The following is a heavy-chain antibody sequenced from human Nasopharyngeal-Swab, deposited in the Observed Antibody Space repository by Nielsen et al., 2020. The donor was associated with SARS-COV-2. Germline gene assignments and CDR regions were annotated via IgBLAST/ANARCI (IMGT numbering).Heavy chain of an antibody. D-gene: IGHD3-3*01. J-gene: IGHJ5*02. V-gene: IGHV4-39*07. Sequence: WIRQPPGKGLEWIGSIYYSGSTYYNPPLKSRVTISVDTSKNQFSLKLSSVTAADTAVYYCARAPPYYDFWSGYYKGWLDPWGQGTLVTVSS. CDR3: ARAPPYYDFWSGYYKGWLDP. CDR2: IYYSGST.